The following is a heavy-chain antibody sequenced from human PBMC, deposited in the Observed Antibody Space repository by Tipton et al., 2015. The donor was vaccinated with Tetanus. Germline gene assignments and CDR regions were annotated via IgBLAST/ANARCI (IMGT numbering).Heavy chain of an antibody. CDR1: SDSVSGYY. J-gene: IGHJ4*02. V-gene: IGHV4-59*02. CDR2: VYYTGST. CDR3: AGVTAQRTELYFDH. Sequence: TLSLTCTVSSDSVSGYYWSWIRQPPGKGLEWIGYVYYTGSTNHNPSLKSRVTISMDRSKNQISLQLTSVTAADTAVYFCAGVTAQRTELYFDHWGQGTLVTVSS. D-gene: IGHD6-13*01.